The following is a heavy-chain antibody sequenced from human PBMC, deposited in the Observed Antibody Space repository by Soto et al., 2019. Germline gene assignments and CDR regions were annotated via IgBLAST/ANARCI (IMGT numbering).Heavy chain of an antibody. CDR3: ARGNGNYYYGMDV. CDR2: IWYDGSDK. D-gene: IGHD1-26*01. CDR1: GFTFKNYG. V-gene: IGHV3-33*01. J-gene: IGHJ6*02. Sequence: GGSLRLSCAASGFTFKNYGMHWVRQAPGKGLEWVAVIWYDGSDKYYEDSVKGRFTISRDNSKNTLYLQMNSLTDEDTAVYYCARGNGNYYYGMDVWGQGTTVTVSS.